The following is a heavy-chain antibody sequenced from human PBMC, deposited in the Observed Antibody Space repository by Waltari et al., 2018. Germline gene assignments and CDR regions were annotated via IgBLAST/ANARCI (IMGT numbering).Heavy chain of an antibody. J-gene: IGHJ5*02. V-gene: IGHV7-4-1*02. CDR2: INTNTGNP. CDR1: GYTFTSYA. CDR3: ARSPHYDIWTAYHRNNWFDP. D-gene: IGHD3-9*01. Sequence: QVQLVQSGSELKKPGASVKVSCKASGYTFTSYAMNWVRQAPGQGLEWMGWINTNTGNPTYAQGFTGRFGFSLDTSVSTAYLQISSLKAEDTAVYYWARSPHYDIWTAYHRNNWFDPWGQGTLVTVSS.